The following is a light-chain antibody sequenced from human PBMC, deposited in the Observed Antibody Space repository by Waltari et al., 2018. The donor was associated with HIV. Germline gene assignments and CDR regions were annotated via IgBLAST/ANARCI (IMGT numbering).Light chain of an antibody. CDR2: GAS. J-gene: IGKJ1*01. CDR3: QQYGTSQWT. CDR1: QSVTSNY. Sequence: EIVLTQSPGTLSLSLGERAALSCRASQSVTSNYLAWYQQKPGRAPRLLISGASNRASGIPDRFSGSGAGTDFTLTISRLEPEDFAVYYCQQYGTSQWTFGRGTKVEI. V-gene: IGKV3-20*01.